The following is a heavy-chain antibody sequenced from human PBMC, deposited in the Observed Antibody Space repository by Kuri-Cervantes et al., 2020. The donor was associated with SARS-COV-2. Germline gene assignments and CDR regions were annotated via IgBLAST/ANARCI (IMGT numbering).Heavy chain of an antibody. J-gene: IGHJ3*02. Sequence: GGSLRLSCAASGFTFSSYSMNWVRQAPGKGLEWVSYISSSSTIYYADSVKGRLTISRDNAKNSLYLQMNSLRDEDTAVYYCARDTIFGVVMRESSAFDIWGQGTMVTVSS. CDR2: ISSSSTI. CDR1: GFTFSSYS. CDR3: ARDTIFGVVMRESSAFDI. V-gene: IGHV3-48*02. D-gene: IGHD3-3*01.